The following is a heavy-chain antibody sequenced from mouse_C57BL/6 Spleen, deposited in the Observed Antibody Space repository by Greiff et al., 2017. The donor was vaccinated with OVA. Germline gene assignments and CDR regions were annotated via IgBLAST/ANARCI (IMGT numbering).Heavy chain of an antibody. CDR3: VPDGYYMYFDV. CDR2: IYPGSGST. Sequence: QVHVKQPGAELVKPGASVKMSCKASGYTFTSYWITWVKQRPGQGLEWIGDIYPGSGSTNYNEKFKSKATLTVDTSSSTAYMQLSSLTSEDSAVYYCVPDGYYMYFDVWGTGTTVTVSS. CDR1: GYTFTSYW. J-gene: IGHJ1*03. D-gene: IGHD2-3*01. V-gene: IGHV1-55*01.